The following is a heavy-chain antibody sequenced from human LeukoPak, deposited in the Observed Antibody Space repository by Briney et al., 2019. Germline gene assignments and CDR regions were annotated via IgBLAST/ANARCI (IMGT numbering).Heavy chain of an antibody. CDR1: GYTFTSYG. J-gene: IGHJ4*02. D-gene: IGHD5-12*01. Sequence: ASVTVSCKASGYTFTSYGISWVRQAPGQGREGMGWISAYNGNTNYAQKFLGRVSMTADTATSTAYLELRSLTSDDTAMYYCARSGRGTYYYFDLWGQGTLVTVSS. CDR2: ISAYNGNT. V-gene: IGHV1-18*01. CDR3: ARSGRGTYYYFDL.